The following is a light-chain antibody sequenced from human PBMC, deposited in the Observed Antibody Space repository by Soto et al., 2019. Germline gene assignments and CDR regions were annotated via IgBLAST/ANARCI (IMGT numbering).Light chain of an antibody. CDR1: RGVLYSSNNKNY. CDR3: QQYYSTPFT. CDR2: WAS. V-gene: IGKV4-1*01. Sequence: DIVMTQSPDSLAVSLGERATINCKSSRGVLYSSNNKNYLAWYQQKPGQPPKLLIYWASTRESGVPDRFSGSGSGTDFTLTINSLQAEDVAVYYCQQYYSTPFTFGPGTKVDI. J-gene: IGKJ3*01.